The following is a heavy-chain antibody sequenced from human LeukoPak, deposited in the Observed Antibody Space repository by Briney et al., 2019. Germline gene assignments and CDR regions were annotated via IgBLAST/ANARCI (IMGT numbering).Heavy chain of an antibody. CDR3: ASSTSSVYYGSASRAFDI. J-gene: IGHJ3*02. V-gene: IGHV4-31*03. CDR1: GGYISSGGYY. Sequence: SETLSLTCTVSGGYISSGGYYWTWIRQHPGKGLEWIGYIYYSGSTYYNPSLKSRLTMSVDTSKNQFSLKLSSVTAADTAVYYCASSTSSVYYGSASRAFDIWGQGTMVTVSS. D-gene: IGHD3-10*01. CDR2: IYYSGST.